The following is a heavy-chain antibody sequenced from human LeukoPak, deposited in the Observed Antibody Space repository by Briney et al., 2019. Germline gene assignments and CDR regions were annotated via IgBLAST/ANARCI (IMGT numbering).Heavy chain of an antibody. J-gene: IGHJ5*02. CDR2: ISSSSNNI. CDR1: GFTFNSYS. CDR3: ARGRYYCSSTSCSFDP. D-gene: IGHD2-2*01. Sequence: GGSLRLSCVASGFTFNSYSMHWVRQAPGKGLEWVSSISSSSNNIYYADSLRGRFTVSRDNAKNSLFLQMDSLRAEDTAVYYCARGRYYCSSTSCSFDPWGQGTLGTVSS. V-gene: IGHV3-21*01.